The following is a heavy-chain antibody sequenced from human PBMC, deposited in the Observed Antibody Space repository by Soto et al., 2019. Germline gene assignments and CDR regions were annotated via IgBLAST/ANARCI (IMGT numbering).Heavy chain of an antibody. J-gene: IGHJ4*02. CDR1: GYTFTGYY. CDR3: ARGFKHYGGIIDY. D-gene: IGHD4-17*01. V-gene: IGHV1-2*04. Sequence: ASVKVSCKASGYTFTGYYMHWVRQAPGQGLEWMGWINPNSGGTNYAQKFQGWVTMTRDTSISTAYMELSRLRSDDTAVYYCARGFKHYGGIIDYWGQGTLVTVSS. CDR2: INPNSGGT.